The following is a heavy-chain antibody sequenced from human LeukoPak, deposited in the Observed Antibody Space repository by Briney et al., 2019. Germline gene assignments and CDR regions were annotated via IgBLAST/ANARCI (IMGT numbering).Heavy chain of an antibody. CDR1: GGSISSSSYY. CDR2: IYYSGST. Sequence: SETLSLTCTVSGGSISSSSYYWGWIRQPPGKGLEWIGSIYYSGSTYYNPSLKSRVTISVDTSKNQFSLKLSSVTAADTAVYYCASWFSGSYYKDYWGQGTLVTVSS. D-gene: IGHD3-10*01. CDR3: ASWFSGSYYKDY. J-gene: IGHJ4*02. V-gene: IGHV4-39*01.